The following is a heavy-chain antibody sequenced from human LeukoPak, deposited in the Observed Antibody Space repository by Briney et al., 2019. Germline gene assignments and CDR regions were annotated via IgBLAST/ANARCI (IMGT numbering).Heavy chain of an antibody. V-gene: IGHV1-18*04. Sequence: AASVKVSCNASGYTITSHGISWVRRAPGQGLKGMGGVSTYNGNTDYVPKYQGRVTMTTDTSTSTAYMELRRMRSDDPAVYYCARDVDTATDQINDYWGQGTLVTVSS. CDR3: ARDVDTATDQINDY. D-gene: IGHD5-18*01. CDR1: GYTITSHG. CDR2: VSTYNGNT. J-gene: IGHJ4*02.